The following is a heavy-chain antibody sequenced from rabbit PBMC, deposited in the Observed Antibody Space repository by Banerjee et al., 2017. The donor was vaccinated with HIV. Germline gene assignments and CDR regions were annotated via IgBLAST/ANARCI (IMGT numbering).Heavy chain of an antibody. D-gene: IGHD4-2*01. CDR3: ARDDAGVVGYDWDL. J-gene: IGHJ4*01. V-gene: IGHV1S45*01. CDR1: GFDFSSSYW. Sequence: QEQLVEYGGDLVQPEGSLTLTCKASGFDFSSSYWICWIRQAPGKVLEWIGCIYAGSSGSTQYANWAKGRFTISKISSTTVTLQMTSLTAADTATYFCARDDAGVVGYDWDLWGQGTLVTVS. CDR2: IYAGSSGST.